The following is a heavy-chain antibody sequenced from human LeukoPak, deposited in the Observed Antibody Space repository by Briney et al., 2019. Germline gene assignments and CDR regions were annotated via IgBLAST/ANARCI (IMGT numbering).Heavy chain of an antibody. V-gene: IGHV1-24*01. CDR2: FDPEDGET. Sequence: ASVKVSCKVSGYTLTELSMHWVRQAPGKGLEWMGGFDPEDGETIYAQKFQGRVTMTEDTSTDTVYMELSSLRSEDTAVYYCATPEGGSYADAFDIWGQGTMVTVSS. D-gene: IGHD1-26*01. CDR3: ATPEGGSYADAFDI. J-gene: IGHJ3*02. CDR1: GYTLTELS.